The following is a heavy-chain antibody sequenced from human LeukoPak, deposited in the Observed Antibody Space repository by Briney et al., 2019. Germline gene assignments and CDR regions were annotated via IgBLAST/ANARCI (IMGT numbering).Heavy chain of an antibody. CDR1: GFIFSIYG. Sequence: GGSLRLSCAASGFIFSIYGMHWVRQAPGKGLEWVAVIWYDGSDKYYAESVKGRFTISRDNAMNTLYLQMNSLRGEDTATYYCVRGMPGYSYGYGGDWGQGTLVTVSS. V-gene: IGHV3-33*01. D-gene: IGHD5-18*01. CDR3: VRGMPGYSYGYGGD. J-gene: IGHJ4*02. CDR2: IWYDGSDK.